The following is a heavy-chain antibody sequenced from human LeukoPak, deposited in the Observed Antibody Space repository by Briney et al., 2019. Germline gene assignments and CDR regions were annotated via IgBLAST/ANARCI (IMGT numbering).Heavy chain of an antibody. V-gene: IGHV4-59*12. CDR2: IYYSGST. CDR3: ARRIWGGWYFDL. Sequence: SETLSLTCTVSGGSISSYYWSWIRQPPGKGQEWIGYIYYSGSTNYNPSLKSRVTISVDTSKNQFSLKLSSVTAADTAVYYCARRIWGGWYFDLWGRGTLVTVSS. D-gene: IGHD7-27*01. CDR1: GGSISSYY. J-gene: IGHJ2*01.